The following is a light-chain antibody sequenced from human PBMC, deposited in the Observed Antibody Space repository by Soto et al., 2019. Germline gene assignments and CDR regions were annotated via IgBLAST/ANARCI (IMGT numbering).Light chain of an antibody. J-gene: IGLJ3*02. CDR3: AAWGASLNGWV. V-gene: IGLV1-44*01. CDR2: SND. Sequence: QSVLTQPPSASGTPWQRVTISCSGSSSNIGSNTVNWYQQLPGTAPKLLIYSNDQRPSGVPDRFSGSKSGTSASLAISGLQSEDEADYYCAAWGASLNGWVFGGGTKLTVL. CDR1: SSNIGSNT.